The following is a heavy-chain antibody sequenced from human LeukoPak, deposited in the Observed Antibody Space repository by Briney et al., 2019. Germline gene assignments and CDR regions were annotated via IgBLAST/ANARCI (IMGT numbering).Heavy chain of an antibody. CDR3: AKDAQGLVRGGIYFDF. J-gene: IGHJ4*02. D-gene: IGHD6-19*01. Sequence: GGSLRLSCAASGFTFKTYAMTWVRQVPGKGPEWVSSMSGSGSSTDYAYSVKGRFTISRDNSKNTLYLQMNSLRAEDTALYYCAKDAQGLVRGGIYFDFWGQGSLVTVSS. CDR1: GFTFKTYA. CDR2: MSGSGSST. V-gene: IGHV3-23*01.